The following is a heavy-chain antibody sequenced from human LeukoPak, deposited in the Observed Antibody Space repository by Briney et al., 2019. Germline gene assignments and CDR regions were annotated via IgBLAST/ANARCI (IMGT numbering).Heavy chain of an antibody. D-gene: IGHD3-3*01. CDR2: ITTYNGNT. CDR1: GYTFRDFG. J-gene: IGHJ4*02. Sequence: ASVKVSCKASGYTFRDFGISWVRQAPGQGLEWMGWITTYNGNTNYIQKLQGRVTMTTDTSTSTAYMELRCLRSDDTAVYYCARGPYYDSWSGAGYWGQGTLVTVSS. CDR3: ARGPYYDSWSGAGY. V-gene: IGHV1-18*01.